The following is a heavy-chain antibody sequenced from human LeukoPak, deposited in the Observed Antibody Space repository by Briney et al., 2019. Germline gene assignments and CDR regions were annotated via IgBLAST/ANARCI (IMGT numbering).Heavy chain of an antibody. Sequence: ASGTLSLTCAVYGGSFSTYSWTWIRQPPGKGLEWIGEINHSGSTNYNPSLKSRVTISVDTSKKQFSLKLSSVTAADTAVYYCASPSCTSTWCSIYFDYWGQGTLVTVSS. J-gene: IGHJ4*02. CDR1: GGSFSTYS. V-gene: IGHV4-34*01. D-gene: IGHD2-8*01. CDR3: ASPSCTSTWCSIYFDY. CDR2: INHSGST.